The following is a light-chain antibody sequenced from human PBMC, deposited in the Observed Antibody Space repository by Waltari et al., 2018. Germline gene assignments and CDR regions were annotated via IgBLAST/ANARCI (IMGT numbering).Light chain of an antibody. V-gene: IGKV1-39*01. CDR1: QGIRNL. CDR3: QQSYTNWYT. CDR2: PDS. Sequence: DIQMTKSPSSLSASVGARVTFPCRESQGIRNLLSWYQKKPGKAPKLLIYPDSTLQRGVPSRFSGSGSGTEFTLTITSLQPEDVATYYCQQSYTNWYTFGQGTKLQMK. J-gene: IGKJ2*01.